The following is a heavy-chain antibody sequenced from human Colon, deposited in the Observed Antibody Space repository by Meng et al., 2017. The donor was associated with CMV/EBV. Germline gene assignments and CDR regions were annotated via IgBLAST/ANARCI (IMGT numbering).Heavy chain of an antibody. CDR3: ARGVIAVGQRHYFAH. Sequence: GESLKISCAASGFTFSSYAMSWVRQAPGKGLEWVSVIYSGGSSTYYADSVKGRFTISRDNSKNTLYLQLNSLRAEDTAVYYCARGVIAVGQRHYFAHWGQGTLVTVSS. V-gene: IGHV3-23*03. CDR2: IYSGGSST. CDR1: GFTFSSYA. D-gene: IGHD6-19*01. J-gene: IGHJ4*02.